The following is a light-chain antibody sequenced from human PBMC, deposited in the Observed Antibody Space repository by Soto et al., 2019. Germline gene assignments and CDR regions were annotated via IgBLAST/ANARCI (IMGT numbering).Light chain of an antibody. CDR3: QQYYSYPRT. CDR2: AAS. V-gene: IGKV1-8*01. Sequence: AIRMTQSPSSLSASTGDRVTITCRASQGISSYLAWYQQKPGKAPKLLIYAASTLQSGVPSRFSGSGSGTDFTLTIRSLQSEDFATYYWQQYYSYPRTFGQGTKVEIK. J-gene: IGKJ1*01. CDR1: QGISSY.